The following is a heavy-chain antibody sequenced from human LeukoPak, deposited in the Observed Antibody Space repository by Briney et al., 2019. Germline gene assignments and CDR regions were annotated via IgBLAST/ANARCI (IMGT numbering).Heavy chain of an antibody. CDR3: AKDGDYGAFDY. D-gene: IGHD4-17*01. J-gene: IGHJ4*02. CDR1: GFTFSSYP. V-gene: IGHV3-30-3*01. CDR2: ISYDGNNK. Sequence: GGSLRLSCATSGFTFSSYPMYWVRQAPGKGLEWVAVISYDGNNKYYADSVKGRFTISRDNSKNTLYLQMNSLRAEDTAVYYCAKDGDYGAFDYWGQGTLVTVSS.